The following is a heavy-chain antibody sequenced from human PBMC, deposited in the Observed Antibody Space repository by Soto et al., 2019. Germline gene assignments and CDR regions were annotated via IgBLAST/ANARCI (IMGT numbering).Heavy chain of an antibody. V-gene: IGHV4-59*12. D-gene: IGHD6-6*01. Sequence: KPSETLSLTCTVSGGSISSYYWSWIRQPPGKGLEWIGYIYYSGSSYYNPSLKSRVSIPVDTPKNQFSLKLSSVTAADTAIYYCARGDGRGSSSYYGMDVWGQGTTVTVSS. CDR3: ARGDGRGSSSYYGMDV. CDR2: IYYSGSS. J-gene: IGHJ6*02. CDR1: GGSISSYY.